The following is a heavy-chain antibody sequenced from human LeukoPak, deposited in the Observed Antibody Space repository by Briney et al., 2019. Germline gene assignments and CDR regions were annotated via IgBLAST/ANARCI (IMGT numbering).Heavy chain of an antibody. Sequence: PGGSLRLSCAASGFTFSSYEMNWVRQAPGKGLEWVSYISSSGSTIYYADSVKGRFTISRDNAKNSLYLQMNSLRAEDTAVYYCARNPLGIIFDYWGQGTLVTVSS. D-gene: IGHD3-10*01. CDR1: GFTFSSYE. CDR3: ARNPLGIIFDY. J-gene: IGHJ4*02. CDR2: ISSSGSTI. V-gene: IGHV3-48*03.